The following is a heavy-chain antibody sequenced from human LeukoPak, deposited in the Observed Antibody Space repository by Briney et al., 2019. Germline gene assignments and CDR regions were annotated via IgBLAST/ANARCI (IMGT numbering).Heavy chain of an antibody. CDR2: INHSGST. D-gene: IGHD3-10*01. CDR1: GGSFSGYY. J-gene: IGHJ4*02. CDR3: ARGFGERPVDY. V-gene: IGHV4-34*01. Sequence: SETLSLTCAVYGGSFSGYYWSWIRQPPGKGLEWIGEINHSGSTNYNPSLKSRVTISVDTSKNQFSLQLSSVTAADTAVYYCARGFGERPVDYWGQGTLVTVSS.